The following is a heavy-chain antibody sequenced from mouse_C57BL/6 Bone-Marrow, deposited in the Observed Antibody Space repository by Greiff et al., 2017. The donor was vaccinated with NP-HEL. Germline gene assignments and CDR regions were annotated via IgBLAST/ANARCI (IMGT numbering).Heavy chain of an antibody. Sequence: QVQLQQSGAELVKPGASVKISCKASGYAFSSYWMNWVKQRPGKGLEWIGQIYPGDGDTNYNGKFKGKATLTADKSSSTASMQLSSLTSDDSAVCFCAGNYGSSYYFDYWGQGTTLTVSS. J-gene: IGHJ2*01. CDR3: AGNYGSSYYFDY. V-gene: IGHV1-80*01. CDR2: IYPGDGDT. D-gene: IGHD1-1*01. CDR1: GYAFSSYW.